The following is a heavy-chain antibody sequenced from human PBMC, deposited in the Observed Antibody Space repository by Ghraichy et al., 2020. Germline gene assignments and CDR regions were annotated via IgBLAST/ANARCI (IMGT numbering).Heavy chain of an antibody. V-gene: IGHV1-2*02. Sequence: ASVKVSCKASGYTFTGYYMHWVRQAPGQGLEWMGWINPNSGGTNYAQKFQGRVTMTRDTSISTAYMELSRLRSDDTAVYYCARVRSSSWYKSNFDYWGQGTLVTVSS. CDR3: ARVRSSSWYKSNFDY. J-gene: IGHJ4*02. CDR2: INPNSGGT. CDR1: GYTFTGYY. D-gene: IGHD6-13*01.